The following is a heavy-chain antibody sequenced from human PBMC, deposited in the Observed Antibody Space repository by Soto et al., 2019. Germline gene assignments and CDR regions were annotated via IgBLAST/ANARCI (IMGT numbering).Heavy chain of an antibody. V-gene: IGHV4-39*01. D-gene: IGHD3-10*01. CDR2: IYYSGST. Sequence: SETLSLTCTVSGGSISSSSYYWGWIRQPPGKGLEWIGSIYYSGSTYYNPSLKSRVTISVDTSKNQFSLKLSSVTAADTAVYYCARQGKITMVRGVIINPLIDYWGQGTLVTVSS. J-gene: IGHJ4*02. CDR3: ARQGKITMVRGVIINPLIDY. CDR1: GGSISSSSYY.